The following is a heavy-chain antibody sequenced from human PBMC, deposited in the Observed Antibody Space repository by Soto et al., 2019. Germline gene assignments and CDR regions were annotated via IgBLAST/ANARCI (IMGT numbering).Heavy chain of an antibody. Sequence: TGGSLRLSCAASGFTFGSYGMHWVRQAPRKGLEWVAVIWFDGSNKFYADSVKGRFTISRDNSKNTVSLQMNSLRDEDSAAYYCATIGPYWGQGTLVTVSS. CDR3: ATIGPY. J-gene: IGHJ4*02. CDR1: GFTFGSYG. CDR2: IWFDGSNK. V-gene: IGHV3-33*01.